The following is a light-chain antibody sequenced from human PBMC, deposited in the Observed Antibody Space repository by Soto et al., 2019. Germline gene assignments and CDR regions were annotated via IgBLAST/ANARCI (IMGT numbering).Light chain of an antibody. V-gene: IGKV1-5*01. Sequence: DIQMTQSPSTLSASVGDRVTITCRASQNINTYLAWYQHKPGKAPKVLIYDVSSLQSGVPSRFSVSGSGTEFTLTISSLQPDDFANYYCQQDNSFGQGTKLDIK. CDR2: DVS. CDR3: QQDNS. J-gene: IGKJ2*01. CDR1: QNINTY.